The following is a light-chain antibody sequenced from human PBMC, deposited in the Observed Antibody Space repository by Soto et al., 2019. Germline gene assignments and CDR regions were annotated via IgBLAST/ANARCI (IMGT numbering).Light chain of an antibody. J-gene: IGLJ2*01. CDR2: DVS. V-gene: IGLV2-14*01. CDR3: RSYTSSSTPVV. Sequence: QSALTQPASVAGSPGQSITISCTGTSSDVGGYNYVSWYQQHPGKAPKLMIYDVSNRPSGVSNRFAGSKSGNTASLTSSGLQAEDEADYYCRSYTSSSTPVVFGGGTQLTVL. CDR1: SSDVGGYNY.